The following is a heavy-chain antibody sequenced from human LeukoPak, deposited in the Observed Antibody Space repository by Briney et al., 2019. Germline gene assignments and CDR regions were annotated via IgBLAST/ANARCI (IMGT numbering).Heavy chain of an antibody. CDR1: GGSISSGGYY. D-gene: IGHD3-22*01. V-gene: IGHV4-30-2*01. CDR3: AGLYDGLYYYDSSGYLDY. J-gene: IGHJ4*02. Sequence: SETLSLTCTVSGGSISSGGYYWSWLRQPPGKGLEWIGYIYHSGSTYYNPSLQSRVTISVDRSKNKFSLKLSSVTAADTAVHYCAGLYDGLYYYDSSGYLDYWGQGTLVTVSS. CDR2: IYHSGST.